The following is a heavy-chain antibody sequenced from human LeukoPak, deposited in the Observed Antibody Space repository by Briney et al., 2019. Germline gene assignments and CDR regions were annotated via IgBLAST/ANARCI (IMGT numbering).Heavy chain of an antibody. CDR3: VRHGGAAAGQYYYYGMDV. D-gene: IGHD6-13*01. J-gene: IGHJ6*02. V-gene: IGHV4-59*08. Sequence: SETLSLTCTVSGGSISGSYWSWIRQPPGKGLQWIGYTYSSGRTNYDPSLKSRVTISVDTSKNQFSLKLSSVTAADTAIYYYVRHGGAAAGQYYYYGMDVWGRGTTVTVSS. CDR1: GGSISGSY. CDR2: TYSSGRT.